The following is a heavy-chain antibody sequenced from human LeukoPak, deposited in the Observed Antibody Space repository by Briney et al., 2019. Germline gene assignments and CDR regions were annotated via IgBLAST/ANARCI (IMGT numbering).Heavy chain of an antibody. D-gene: IGHD6-6*01. CDR1: GYTFTGYY. CDR3: ARGGWGSSPYFDY. Sequence: ASVKVSCKTSGYTFTGYYMHWVRQAPGQGLEWMGSVDPNTGDTNYPQNFQGRVTMTRDTSISPAYMELSSLRYDDTAVYYCARGGWGSSPYFDYWGQGTLVTVSS. V-gene: IGHV1-2*02. CDR2: VDPNTGDT. J-gene: IGHJ4*02.